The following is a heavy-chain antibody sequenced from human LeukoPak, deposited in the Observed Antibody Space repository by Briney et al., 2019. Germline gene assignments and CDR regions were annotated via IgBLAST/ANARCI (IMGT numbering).Heavy chain of an antibody. Sequence: PGGSLRLSCAASGFTFSYYSMNWVRQTPGKGLEWVSYISSRSSHIDYADSVKDRLTISRDDAKNSLYLQMNSLRVEDTAVYYCARDQGFHFQHMDVWGKGTTVIVSS. V-gene: IGHV3-21*01. J-gene: IGHJ6*03. CDR1: GFTFSYYS. D-gene: IGHD2-15*01. CDR3: ARDQGFHFQHMDV. CDR2: ISSRSSHI.